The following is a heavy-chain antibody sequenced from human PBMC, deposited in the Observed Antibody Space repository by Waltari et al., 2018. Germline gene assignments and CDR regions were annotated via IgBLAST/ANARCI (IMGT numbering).Heavy chain of an antibody. CDR2: RSRRSHYR. Sequence: EVQLVESGGGLVNPGGSLRLTCAASGLRFPVYTLAWVRQAPGKGLEWFADRSRRSHYRDYGDSVKGRFTISRDNSKNSLYLQMDSLGAGDTAVYYCVRDLRESRYMNFFDIWGQGTLVTVSS. D-gene: IGHD3-9*01. CDR3: VRDLRESRYMNFFDI. V-gene: IGHV3-21*02. CDR1: GLRFPVYT. J-gene: IGHJ4*02.